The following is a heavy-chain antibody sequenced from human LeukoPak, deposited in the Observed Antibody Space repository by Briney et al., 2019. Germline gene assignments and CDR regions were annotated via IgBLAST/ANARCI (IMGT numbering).Heavy chain of an antibody. CDR2: IVGSGGAT. J-gene: IGHJ6*02. D-gene: IGHD6-19*01. V-gene: IGHV3-23*01. CDR3: ARRYSSGLAPYYYYGMDV. CDR1: GFTFSNYA. Sequence: GGSLRLSCVASGFTFSNYAMNWVRQAPGRGLERVSVIVGSGGATYYADSVKGRFTISRDNSKNTLYLQMNSLRAEDTAVYYCARRYSSGLAPYYYYGMDVWGQGTTVTVSS.